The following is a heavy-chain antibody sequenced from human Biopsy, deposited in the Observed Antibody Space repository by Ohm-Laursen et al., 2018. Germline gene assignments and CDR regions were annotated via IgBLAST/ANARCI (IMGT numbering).Heavy chain of an antibody. CDR1: GKTLSDYQ. D-gene: IGHD1-26*01. CDR3: ARHAPSYSGSYWRYFDL. J-gene: IGHJ2*01. V-gene: IGHV4-34*01. CDR2: INQAGTT. Sequence: SETLSLTCAVFGKTLSDYQWSWIRQPPGKGLEWIGQINQAGTTNYNPSLKSRVSISADASKYEFSLRLTSVTAADTAVYYCARHAPSYSGSYWRYFDLWGRGTLVTVSS.